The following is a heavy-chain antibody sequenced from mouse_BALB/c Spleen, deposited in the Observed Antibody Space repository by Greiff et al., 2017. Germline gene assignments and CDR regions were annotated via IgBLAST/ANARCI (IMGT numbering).Heavy chain of an antibody. J-gene: IGHJ2*01. Sequence: EVQLQQSGPELVKPGASVKISCKASGYTFTDYNMHWVKQSHGQSLEWIGYIYPYNGGTGYNQKFKSKATLTVDNSSSTAYLELRSLTSEDSAVYYWARGRGFDYWGQGTTLTVSS. CDR1: GYTFTDYN. CDR2: IYPYNGGT. V-gene: IGHV1S29*02. CDR3: ARGRGFDY.